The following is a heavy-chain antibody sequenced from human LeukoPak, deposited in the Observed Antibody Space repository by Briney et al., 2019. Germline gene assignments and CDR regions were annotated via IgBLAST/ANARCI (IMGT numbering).Heavy chain of an antibody. CDR3: ARTSYYDSSGYEEYYFDY. V-gene: IGHV3-21*01. J-gene: IGHJ4*02. Sequence: GESLRLSCAASGFTFSSYSMNWVRQAPGKGLEWVSSISSSSSYIYYADSVKGRFTISRDNAKNSLYLQMNSLRAEDTAVYYCARTSYYDSSGYEEYYFDYWGQGTLVTVSS. CDR2: ISSSSSYI. D-gene: IGHD3-22*01. CDR1: GFTFSSYS.